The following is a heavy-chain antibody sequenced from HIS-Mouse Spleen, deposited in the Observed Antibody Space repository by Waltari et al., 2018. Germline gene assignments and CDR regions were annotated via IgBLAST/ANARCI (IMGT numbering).Heavy chain of an antibody. CDR3: ARAARRDPNAFDI. V-gene: IGHV4-34*01. CDR1: GGSFSGYY. Sequence: QVQLQQWGAGLLKPSETLSLTCAVYGGSFSGYYWSWIRQHPGKGLEWIGEINHSGSTTNNPSLKSRVTISVDTSKNQFSLKLSSVTAADTAVYYCARAARRDPNAFDIWGQGTMVTVSS. J-gene: IGHJ3*02. CDR2: INHSGST. D-gene: IGHD6-6*01.